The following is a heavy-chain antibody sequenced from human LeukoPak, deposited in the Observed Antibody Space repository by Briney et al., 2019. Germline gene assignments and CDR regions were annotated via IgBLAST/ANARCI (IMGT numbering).Heavy chain of an antibody. CDR1: GGSISSTNW. CDR2: IYHSGST. Sequence: PSGTLSLTCAVSGGSISSTNWWNWVRQPPGKGLEWIGEIYHSGSTNYNPSLKSRVTISVDRSKNQFSLKLSSVTAADTAVYYCARASVPLWFGGEYYFDYXXQGXLXTVSS. J-gene: IGHJ4*02. D-gene: IGHD3-10*01. CDR3: ARASVPLWFGGEYYFDY. V-gene: IGHV4-4*02.